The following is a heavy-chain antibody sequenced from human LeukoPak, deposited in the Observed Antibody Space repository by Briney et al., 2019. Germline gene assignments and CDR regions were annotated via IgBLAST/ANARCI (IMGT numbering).Heavy chain of an antibody. CDR3: ARDRFPLWHGMDV. Sequence: SETLSLTCAVSGGSISSGGYSWSWIRQPPGKGLEWIGYIYHSGSTYYNPSLKSRVTISVDRSKNQFSLKLSSVTAADTAVYYCARDRFPLWHGMDVWGQGTTVTVSS. V-gene: IGHV4-30-2*01. CDR2: IYHSGST. D-gene: IGHD2-21*01. CDR1: GGSISSGGYS. J-gene: IGHJ6*02.